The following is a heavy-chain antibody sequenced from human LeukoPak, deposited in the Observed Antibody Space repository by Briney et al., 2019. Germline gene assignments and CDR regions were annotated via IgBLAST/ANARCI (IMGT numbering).Heavy chain of an antibody. CDR1: GYTFTNYW. CDR3: ARGHHVVVATATWASDAFDL. D-gene: IGHD2-21*02. Sequence: GESLKISCKGFGYTFTNYWIGWVRQMPGKGLEWMGIIFPGDFDTRYSPSFQGQVTISADKSINTAYLQWNSLKASDTAMYYCARGHHVVVATATWASDAFDLWGQGTMVTVSS. CDR2: IFPGDFDT. J-gene: IGHJ3*01. V-gene: IGHV5-51*01.